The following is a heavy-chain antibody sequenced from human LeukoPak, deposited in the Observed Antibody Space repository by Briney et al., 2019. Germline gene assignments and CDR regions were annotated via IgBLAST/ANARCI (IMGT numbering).Heavy chain of an antibody. CDR2: ISGIGGST. D-gene: IGHD3-16*02. CDR1: GFTFSSYP. V-gene: IGHV3-23*01. CDR3: AKPHMITFGGIIVPDFDY. Sequence: GGPLRLSCPAPGFTFSSYPMSWVRQAPGKGREWVSAISGIGGSTYYADSVKGRFAISRDNSKNTLYLQMNSLRAEDTAVYYCAKPHMITFGGIIVPDFDYWGQGTLVTVSS. J-gene: IGHJ4*02.